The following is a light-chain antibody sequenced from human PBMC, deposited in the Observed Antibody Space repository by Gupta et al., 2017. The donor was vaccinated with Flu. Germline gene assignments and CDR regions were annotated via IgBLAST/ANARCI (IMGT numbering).Light chain of an antibody. J-gene: IGKJ2*01. CDR3: QHYSTYLYT. CDR2: KAS. CDR1: QSVSSW. V-gene: IGKV1-5*03. Sequence: DIQLTQSPSTLSASVGDRVTITCRASQSVSSWLAWYQQKPGKATKLLIYKASNLERGVPSRFSGSGSGTEFTLTISSLQPDDFATYYCQHYSTYLYTFGQGTKLEIK.